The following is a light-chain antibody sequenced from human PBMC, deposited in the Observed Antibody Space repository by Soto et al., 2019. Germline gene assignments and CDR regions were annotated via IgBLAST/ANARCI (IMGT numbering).Light chain of an antibody. V-gene: IGKV3-15*01. J-gene: IGKJ1*01. Sequence: EIVMTQSPATLSVSPGERATLSCRASQSVSNNLAWYQQKPGQAPRLLIYGASTRATGIPARFSGSGSGTEVTLTISRLQSEDFAVYSCQQYNNWPPWTFGQGTKVEIK. CDR1: QSVSNN. CDR3: QQYNNWPPWT. CDR2: GAS.